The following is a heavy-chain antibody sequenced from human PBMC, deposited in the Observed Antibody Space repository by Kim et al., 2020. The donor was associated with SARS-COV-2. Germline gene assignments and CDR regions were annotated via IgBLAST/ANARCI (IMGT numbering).Heavy chain of an antibody. J-gene: IGHJ6*02. D-gene: IGHD2-2*01. CDR3: ARDTCSTTSCHVGGYFYYGMDV. CDR2: INPNGGST. Sequence: ASVKVSCKASGYTFTNYYMNWVRQAPGQGLEWMGVINPNGGSTTYAQKFQGRVTMTRDTSTVTVYMELSSLKSEDTAVYYCARDTCSTTSCHVGGYFYYGMDVWGQGTTVNVSS. V-gene: IGHV1-46*01. CDR1: GYTFTNYY.